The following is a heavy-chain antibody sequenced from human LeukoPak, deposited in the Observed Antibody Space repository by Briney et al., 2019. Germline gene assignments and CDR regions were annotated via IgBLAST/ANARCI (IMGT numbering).Heavy chain of an antibody. V-gene: IGHV3-48*01. CDR2: IGTSRSSI. D-gene: IGHD3-22*01. CDR3: ASGSYYYDSSGYYNDFDY. Sequence: GGSLRLSCAASGFTFSGYCMNWVRQAPGKGLEWLSYIGTSRSSIYYSDSVKGRLTISRDNSKNTLYLQLNSLRVEDTAVYYCASGSYYYDSSGYYNDFDYWGQGTLVTVSS. J-gene: IGHJ4*02. CDR1: GFTFSGYC.